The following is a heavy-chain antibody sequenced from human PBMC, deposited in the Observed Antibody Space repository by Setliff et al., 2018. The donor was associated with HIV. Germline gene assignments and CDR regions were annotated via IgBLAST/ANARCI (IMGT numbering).Heavy chain of an antibody. J-gene: IGHJ3*02. V-gene: IGHV4-34*01. CDR1: GGSFSDYY. CDR2: ITDDGTA. CDR3: ARVIWYSGSWFAFDI. Sequence: PSETLSLTCTVYGGSFSDYYWSWIRQPPGKGLEWIGEITDDGTATYTSSLKSRVTISLDTSKKQLSLKVTSVTAADTAVYYCARVIWYSGSWFAFDIWGQGAMVTVSS. D-gene: IGHD6-13*01.